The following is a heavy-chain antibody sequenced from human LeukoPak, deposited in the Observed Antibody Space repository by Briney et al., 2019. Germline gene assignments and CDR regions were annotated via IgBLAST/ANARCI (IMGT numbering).Heavy chain of an antibody. J-gene: IGHJ6*03. D-gene: IGHD6-13*01. Sequence: PGGSLRLSCAASGFTVSSNYMSWVRQAPGKGLEWVSVIYSGGSTYYADSVKGRFTISRDNSKNTLYLQMNSLRAEDTAVYYCARVCWYTGRGTYYYYMDVWGKGTTVTVSS. CDR3: ARVCWYTGRGTYYYYMDV. CDR2: IYSGGST. CDR1: GFTVSSNY. V-gene: IGHV3-53*01.